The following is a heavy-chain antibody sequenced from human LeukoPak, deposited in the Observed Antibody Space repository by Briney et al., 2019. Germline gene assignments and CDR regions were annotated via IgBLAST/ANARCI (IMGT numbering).Heavy chain of an antibody. Sequence: HPGGSLRLSCTASGFMFSDYWMSSVRQAPGKRPEWVANINPAGSQQYSVDSLKGRSTVSRDNAKKSFYLQMNYLRAEDTAVYYCVKWGPYCSTHYCPALESWGQGTLVTVSS. V-gene: IGHV3-7*01. CDR1: GFMFSDYW. J-gene: IGHJ4*02. CDR2: INPAGSQQ. CDR3: VKWGPYCSTHYCPALES. D-gene: IGHD4-11*01.